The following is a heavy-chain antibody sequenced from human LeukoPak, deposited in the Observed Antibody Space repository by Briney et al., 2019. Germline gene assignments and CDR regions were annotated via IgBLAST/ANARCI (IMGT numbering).Heavy chain of an antibody. CDR3: ARAISSGWYGYPYGMDV. V-gene: IGHV3-21*01. D-gene: IGHD6-19*01. J-gene: IGHJ6*02. CDR2: ISSSSSYI. CDR1: GFTFSSYS. Sequence: GGSLRLSCAASGFTFSSYSMNWVRQAPGKGLEWVSSISSSSSYIYYADSVKGRFTISRDNAKNSLYLQMNSLRAEDTAVYYCARAISSGWYGYPYGMDVWGQGTTVTASS.